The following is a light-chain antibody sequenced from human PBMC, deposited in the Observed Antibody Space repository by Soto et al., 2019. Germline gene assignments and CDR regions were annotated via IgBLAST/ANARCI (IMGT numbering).Light chain of an antibody. Sequence: EILITQSPATLSVSPGERATISCRASQSVSSSYLAWYQQKPGKAPRLLIYGASSTATGIPDRLSVSGSGTDFTLSISSLEPEDSAIYYCQQRSNWITFGQGTRLEIK. CDR2: GAS. V-gene: IGKV3D-20*02. J-gene: IGKJ5*01. CDR3: QQRSNWIT. CDR1: QSVSSSY.